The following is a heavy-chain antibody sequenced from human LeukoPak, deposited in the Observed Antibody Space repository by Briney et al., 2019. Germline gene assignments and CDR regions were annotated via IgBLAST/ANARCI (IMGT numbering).Heavy chain of an antibody. D-gene: IGHD1-26*01. V-gene: IGHV3-23*01. Sequence: GGSLRLSCAASGFTFSDYYMSWIRQAPGKGLEWVSAISVSGGTTYYADSVKGRFTISRDNSKNTLYLQMSSLRAEDAAVYYCAEGTLSGSYFRWDYWGQGTLVTVSS. CDR3: AEGTLSGSYFRWDY. CDR1: GFTFSDYY. J-gene: IGHJ4*02. CDR2: ISVSGGTT.